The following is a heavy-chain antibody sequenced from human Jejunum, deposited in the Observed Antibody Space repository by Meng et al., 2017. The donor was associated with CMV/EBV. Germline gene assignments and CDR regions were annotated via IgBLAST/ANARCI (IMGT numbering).Heavy chain of an antibody. CDR2: INTDGSTT. CDR1: GFTVSSYW. CDR3: ARAGDYRFDY. D-gene: IGHD4-17*01. Sequence: LSGAASGFTVSSYWMHWVRQAQGKGLVWVSRINTDGSTTNYADSVKGRFTISRDDAKNTLYLQMNSLRAEDTAVYYCARAGDYRFDYWGQGTLVTVSS. V-gene: IGHV3-74*01. J-gene: IGHJ4*02.